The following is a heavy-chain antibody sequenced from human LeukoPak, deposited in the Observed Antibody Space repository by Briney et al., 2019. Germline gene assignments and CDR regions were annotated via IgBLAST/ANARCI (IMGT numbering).Heavy chain of an antibody. Sequence: SETLSLTCTVSGASISSYYWTWIRQPAGKGLEWIGRIHNSASPNYNPSLKSRVTLSIDTSKNQVSLKLTSVTAADTAVYYCARKSATGQLDYWGQGTLVTASS. CDR1: GASISSYY. CDR2: IHNSASP. D-gene: IGHD1-1*01. V-gene: IGHV4-4*07. J-gene: IGHJ4*02. CDR3: ARKSATGQLDY.